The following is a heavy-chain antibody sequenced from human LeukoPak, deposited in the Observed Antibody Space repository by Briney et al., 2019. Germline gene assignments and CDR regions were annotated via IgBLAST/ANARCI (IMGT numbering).Heavy chain of an antibody. J-gene: IGHJ4*02. Sequence: SQTLSLTCNVSNGSITSGGYYWSWVRQHPGKGLEYIGYIYFSGGSYYNPSLKSRLTMSVDTSKNQFSLNLNSVTAADTAVYYCARDRGGLRLGESSIFFDSWGQGTLVTVSS. V-gene: IGHV4-31*03. CDR3: ARDRGGLRLGESSIFFDS. CDR2: IYFSGGS. D-gene: IGHD3-16*01. CDR1: NGSITSGGYY.